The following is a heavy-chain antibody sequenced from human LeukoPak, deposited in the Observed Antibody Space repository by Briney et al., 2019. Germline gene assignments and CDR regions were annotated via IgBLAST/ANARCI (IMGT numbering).Heavy chain of an antibody. CDR2: INHSGST. CDR1: GGSFSGYY. Sequence: SETLSLTCAVYGGSFSGYYWSWIRQPPGKGLEWIGEINHSGSTNYNPSLKSRVTISVDTSKNQFSLKLSSVTAADTAVYYCARLYGSGSYYVYFDYWGQGTLVTVSS. V-gene: IGHV4-34*01. J-gene: IGHJ4*02. D-gene: IGHD3-10*01. CDR3: ARLYGSGSYYVYFDY.